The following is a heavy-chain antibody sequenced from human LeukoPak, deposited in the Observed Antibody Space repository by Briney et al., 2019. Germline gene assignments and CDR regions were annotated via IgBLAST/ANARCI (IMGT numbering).Heavy chain of an antibody. J-gene: IGHJ6*03. CDR1: GYSISSGYF. V-gene: IGHV4-38-2*02. CDR3: ARLVGASIPNYMDV. CDR2: ISHSGST. Sequence: SETLSLTCTVSGYSISSGYFWGWIRQPPGEGLEWIASISHSGSTYYTPSLKSRVTISVDTSKNQSSLRLSSAPAADTAVYCCARLVGASIPNYMDVWGKGTTVTVSS. D-gene: IGHD1-26*01.